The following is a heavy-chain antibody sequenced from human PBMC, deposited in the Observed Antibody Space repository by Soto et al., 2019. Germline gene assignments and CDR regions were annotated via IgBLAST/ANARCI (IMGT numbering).Heavy chain of an antibody. CDR1: GFTFSYSS. D-gene: IGHD3-22*01. V-gene: IGHV3-30-3*01. CDR3: ARARGYYDSYGYYQAKWFFAL. J-gene: IGHJ2*01. CDR2: TSFDGTKK. Sequence: QVQLVESGGHVVEPGRSLRLSCAASGFTFSYSSMHLVRQAPGKGLEWVSVTSFDGTKKYYADSVKGRFTISKDNSKNTLYLQMNRLRPEDTAVYYCARARGYYDSYGYYQAKWFFALWGRGTLVTVSS.